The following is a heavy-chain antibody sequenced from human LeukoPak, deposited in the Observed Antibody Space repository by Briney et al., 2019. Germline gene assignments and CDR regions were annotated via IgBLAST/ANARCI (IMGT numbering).Heavy chain of an antibody. D-gene: IGHD2-15*01. Sequence: PGGSLRLSCAASGFTFSSYSMNWVRQAPGKGLEWVSSISSSSSYIYYADSVKGRFTISRDNAKSSLYLQMNSLRAEDTAVCYCLGYCSGGSCPTVDVWGKGTTVTVSS. CDR1: GFTFSSYS. CDR2: ISSSSSYI. V-gene: IGHV3-21*01. CDR3: LGYCSGGSCPTVDV. J-gene: IGHJ6*04.